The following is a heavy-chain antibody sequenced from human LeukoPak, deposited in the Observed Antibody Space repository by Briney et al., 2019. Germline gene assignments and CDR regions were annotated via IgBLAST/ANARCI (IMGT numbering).Heavy chain of an antibody. CDR2: IYYSGST. V-gene: IGHV4-39*01. CDR3: ARQNSGYEYYYYYYMDV. J-gene: IGHJ6*03. CDR1: GGSISSSSYY. Sequence: SETLSLTCTASGGSISSSSYYWGWIRQPPGKGLEWIGSIYYSGSTYYNPSLKSRVTVSVDTSKNQFSLKLSSVTAADTAVYYCARQNSGYEYYYYYYMDVWGKGTTVTVSS. D-gene: IGHD5-12*01.